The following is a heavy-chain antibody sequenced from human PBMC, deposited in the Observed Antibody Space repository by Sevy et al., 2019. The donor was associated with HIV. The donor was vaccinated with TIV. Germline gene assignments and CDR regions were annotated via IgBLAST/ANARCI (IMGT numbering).Heavy chain of an antibody. V-gene: IGHV3-74*01. CDR3: ARAGIGDFWSGYYGIDH. Sequence: GGSLRLSCAASGFTFRNYWMHWVRQAPGKGLVPVSYIHTDGSSSYYADYVKGRFTISRDNAQNTLYLQMNSLRAEDTAVYYCARAGIGDFWSGYYGIDHWGQGTLVTVSS. CDR1: GFTFRNYW. CDR2: IHTDGSSS. D-gene: IGHD3-3*01. J-gene: IGHJ4*02.